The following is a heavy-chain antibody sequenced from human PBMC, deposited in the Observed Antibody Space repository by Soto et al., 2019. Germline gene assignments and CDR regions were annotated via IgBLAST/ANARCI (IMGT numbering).Heavy chain of an antibody. D-gene: IGHD3-9*01. Sequence: ASVKVSCKASGYTFTGYYMHWVRQAPGQGLEWMGIINPSGGSTSYAQKFQGRVTMTRDTSTSTVYMELSSLRSEDTAVYYCAMIYDILTGPPILGMDVWGQGTTVTVSS. CDR3: AMIYDILTGPPILGMDV. J-gene: IGHJ6*02. V-gene: IGHV1-46*01. CDR1: GYTFTGYY. CDR2: INPSGGST.